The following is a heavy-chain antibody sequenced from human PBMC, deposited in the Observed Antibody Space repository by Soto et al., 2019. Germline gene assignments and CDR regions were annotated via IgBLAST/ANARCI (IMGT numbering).Heavy chain of an antibody. D-gene: IGHD3-10*01. J-gene: IGHJ6*02. CDR3: AKASGRVHYGMHV. CDR1: GFPFSMFA. CDR2: IRGSGGGT. Sequence: PGGSLRLPCAASGFPFSMFAMNWVRQAPGKGLEWVSGIRGSGGGTYYADSVKGRFTISRDDSRNMLYLEMNTLRGEDTAVYYCAKASGRVHYGMHVWGQGTTVTVSS. V-gene: IGHV3-23*01.